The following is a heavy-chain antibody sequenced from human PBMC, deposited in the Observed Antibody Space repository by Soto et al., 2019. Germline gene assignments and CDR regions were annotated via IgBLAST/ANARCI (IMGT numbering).Heavy chain of an antibody. CDR2: ISYDGTKK. CDR1: GFTFSSYA. V-gene: IGHV3-30-3*01. Sequence: GGSLRLSCAASGFTFSSYAMHWVRQAPGKGLEWVAVISYDGTKKYDADSVKGRLTISRDNSKNTLYVQMNSLRAEDTAVYYCARAYCSRTSCYGLDVWGQGTTVTVSS. CDR3: ARAYCSRTSCYGLDV. D-gene: IGHD2-2*01. J-gene: IGHJ6*02.